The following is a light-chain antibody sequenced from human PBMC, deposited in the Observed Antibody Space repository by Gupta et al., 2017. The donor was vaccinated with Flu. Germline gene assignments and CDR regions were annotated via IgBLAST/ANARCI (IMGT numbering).Light chain of an antibody. J-gene: IGLJ3*02. CDR1: TSKVGNNY. V-gene: IGLV1-51*02. Sequence: RVTISCSGSTSKVGNNYVSWYQQLPETAPKLLIYEIRKRPSGIPDRFSGSKSGTSATLDITGPQTEDEADYFWEAWDTARSGVLFGGGTKVTVL. CDR2: EIR. CDR3: EAWDTARSGVL.